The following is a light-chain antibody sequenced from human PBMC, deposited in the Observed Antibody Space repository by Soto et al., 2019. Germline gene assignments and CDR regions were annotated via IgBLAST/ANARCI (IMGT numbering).Light chain of an antibody. CDR3: QHSGSAPARHN. J-gene: IGKJ2*01. CDR2: GAS. CDR1: LNFSRNY. Sequence: DIVLTQSSSTLSLSPGDRATLSCRASLNFSRNYLTWYQQKPGQAPRLIIYGASSRATGIPDRFNGSGSGTDFTLTLSRLEPADSQVYSYQHSGSAPARHNFGQGTKVDI. V-gene: IGKV3-20*01.